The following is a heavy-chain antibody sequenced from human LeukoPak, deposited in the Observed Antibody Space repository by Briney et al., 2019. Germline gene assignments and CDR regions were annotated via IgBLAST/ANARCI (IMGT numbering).Heavy chain of an antibody. D-gene: IGHD6-19*01. CDR2: IKQGGSDI. CDR1: GFTFSNLW. CDR3: AAGSGWLIDS. J-gene: IGHJ4*02. Sequence: GGSLRLSCAASGFTFSNLWMSWVRQAPGKGLEWVANIKQGGSDIYYVDSVKGRFTISRDNAKSSLYLQTSRLTAEDTGVYYCAAGSGWLIDSWGQGTLVTVSS. V-gene: IGHV3-7*05.